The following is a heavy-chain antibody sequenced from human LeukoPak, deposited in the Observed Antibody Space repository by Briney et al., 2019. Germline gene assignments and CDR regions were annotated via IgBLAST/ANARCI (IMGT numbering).Heavy chain of an antibody. D-gene: IGHD4-17*01. CDR3: ARESIYGDSSHYFDY. V-gene: IGHV4-30-4*01. J-gene: IGHJ4*02. Sequence: SQTLSLTCTVSGGSISSGDYYWSWIRQPPGKGLEWIGYIYYSGTTYYNPSLKSRVTISGDTSKNQFSLKLSSVTAADTAVYYCARESIYGDSSHYFDYWGQGTLVTVSS. CDR2: IYYSGTT. CDR1: GGSISSGDYY.